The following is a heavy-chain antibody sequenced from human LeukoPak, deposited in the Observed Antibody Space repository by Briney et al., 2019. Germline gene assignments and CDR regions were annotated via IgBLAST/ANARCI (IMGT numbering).Heavy chain of an antibody. CDR2: ISGSGGST. CDR3: AKRSSGYYYGYYYYMDV. Sequence: PGGSLRLSCAASGFTFSSYAMSWVRQAPGKGLEWVSAISGSGGSTYYADSVKGRFTISRDNSKNTLYLQMNSLRAEDTAVYYCAKRSSGYYYGYYYYMDVWGKGTTVTVSS. D-gene: IGHD3-22*01. V-gene: IGHV3-23*01. J-gene: IGHJ6*03. CDR1: GFTFSSYA.